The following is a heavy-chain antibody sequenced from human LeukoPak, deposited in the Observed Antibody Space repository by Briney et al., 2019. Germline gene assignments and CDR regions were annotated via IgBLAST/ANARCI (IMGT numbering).Heavy chain of an antibody. V-gene: IGHV3-7*01. CDR2: IKQDGSEK. Sequence: PGGPLRLSCAASGFTFSSYWMSWVRQAPGKGLEWVANIKQDGSEKYYVDSVKGRFTISRDNAKNSLYLQMNSLRAEDTAVYYCARDHGGYCSSTSCQPPFDYWGQGTLVTVSS. CDR1: GFTFSSYW. CDR3: ARDHGGYCSSTSCQPPFDY. J-gene: IGHJ4*02. D-gene: IGHD2-2*01.